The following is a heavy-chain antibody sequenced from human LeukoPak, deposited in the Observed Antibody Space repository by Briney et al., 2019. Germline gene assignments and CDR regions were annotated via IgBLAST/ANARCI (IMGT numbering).Heavy chain of an antibody. J-gene: IGHJ6*03. D-gene: IGHD3-10*01. CDR3: ARRSMVRGNMDV. Sequence: SETLSLTCAVYGGSFSGYYWSWIRQPPGKGLEWIGEINHSGSTNYNPSLKSRVTISVDTSKNQFSLKLSSVTAADTAVYYCARRSMVRGNMDVWGKGTTVTISS. V-gene: IGHV4-34*01. CDR1: GGSFSGYY. CDR2: INHSGST.